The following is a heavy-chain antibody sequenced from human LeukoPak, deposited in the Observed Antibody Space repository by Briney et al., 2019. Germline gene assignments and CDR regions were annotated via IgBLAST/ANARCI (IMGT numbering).Heavy chain of an antibody. Sequence: SGPTLVKPTQTLTLTCTISGFSLSTSGVGVXXXXXXXXXXXXXXXXXXXDAXXRYXXXLXXXXXXXKNTSKNQVVLTMTNMDPMDTATYYCAHRPPPLDSGSGGGWFDPWGQGTLVTVSS. CDR1: GFSLSTSGVG. J-gene: IGHJ5*02. CDR2: XXXDAXX. V-gene: IGHV2-5*02. D-gene: IGHD3-10*01. CDR3: AHRPPPLDSGSGGGWFDP.